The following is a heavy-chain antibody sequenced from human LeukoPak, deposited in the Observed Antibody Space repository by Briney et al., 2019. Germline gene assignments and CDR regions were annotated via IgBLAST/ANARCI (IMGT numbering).Heavy chain of an antibody. J-gene: IGHJ4*02. V-gene: IGHV1-69*04. Sequence: ASVPLSCEASGGTLSSYTISWVRQATGHELEWMGRNIPNLGIAKYAQKFQGRVTITADKSTSTAYMELSSLRSEDTAVYYCAREDPPRGSGYPSPGYWGQGTLVTVSS. CDR3: AREDPPRGSGYPSPGY. CDR2: NIPNLGIA. CDR1: GGTLSSYT. D-gene: IGHD3-22*01.